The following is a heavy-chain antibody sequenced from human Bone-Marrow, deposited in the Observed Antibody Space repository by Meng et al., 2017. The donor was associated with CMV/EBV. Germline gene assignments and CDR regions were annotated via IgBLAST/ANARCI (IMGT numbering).Heavy chain of an antibody. CDR3: ARGGIAARIRGAWFDP. V-gene: IGHV3-21*01. CDR1: GFTFSSYS. D-gene: IGHD6-6*01. Sequence: GGSLRLSCAASGFTFSSYSMNWVRQAPGKGLEWVSSISSSSSYIYYADSVKGRFTISRDNAKNSLYLQMNSLRAEDTAVYYCARGGIAARIRGAWFDPWGQATLVAFSS. J-gene: IGHJ5*02. CDR2: ISSSSSYI.